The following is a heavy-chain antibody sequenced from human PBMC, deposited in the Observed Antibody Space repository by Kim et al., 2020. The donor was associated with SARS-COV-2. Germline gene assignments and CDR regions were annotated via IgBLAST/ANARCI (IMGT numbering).Heavy chain of an antibody. CDR3: ARETMVRGVKVLYYYYGMDV. CDR2: IWYDGSNK. V-gene: IGHV3-33*01. CDR1: GFTFSSYG. D-gene: IGHD3-10*01. Sequence: GGSLRLSCAASGFTFSSYGMHWVRQAPGKGLEWVAVIWYDGSNKYYADSVKGRFTISRDNSKNTLYLQMNSLRAEDTAVYYCARETMVRGVKVLYYYYGMDVWGQGTTVTVSS. J-gene: IGHJ6*02.